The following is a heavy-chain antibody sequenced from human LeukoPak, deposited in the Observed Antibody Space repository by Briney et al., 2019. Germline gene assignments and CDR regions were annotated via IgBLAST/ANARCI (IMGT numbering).Heavy chain of an antibody. J-gene: IGHJ4*02. Sequence: GGSLRLSCAASGFTFSSYAMHWVRQAPSKGLEWVAVISYDGSNKYYADSVKGRFTISRDNSKNTLYLQMNSLRAEDTAVYYCARDYYGSGSYDYWGQGTLVTVSS. V-gene: IGHV3-30-3*01. D-gene: IGHD3-10*01. CDR1: GFTFSSYA. CDR3: ARDYYGSGSYDY. CDR2: ISYDGSNK.